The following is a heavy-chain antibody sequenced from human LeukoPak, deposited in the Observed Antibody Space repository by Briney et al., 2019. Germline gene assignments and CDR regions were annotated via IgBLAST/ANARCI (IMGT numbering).Heavy chain of an antibody. J-gene: IGHJ6*03. CDR2: IYPGDSDT. CDR3: ARHGSPARYFDWLSRPRYYYYYYMDV. Sequence: GESLKISCKGSGYSFSSYWIGWVRQMPGKGLECMGIIYPGDSDTRYSPSFQGQVTISADKSISTAYLQWSSLKASDTAMYYCARHGSPARYFDWLSRPRYYYYYYMDVWGKGTTVTVSS. D-gene: IGHD3-9*01. V-gene: IGHV5-51*01. CDR1: GYSFSSYW.